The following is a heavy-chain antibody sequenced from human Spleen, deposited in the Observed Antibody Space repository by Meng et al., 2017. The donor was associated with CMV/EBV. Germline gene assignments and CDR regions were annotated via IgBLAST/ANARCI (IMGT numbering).Heavy chain of an antibody. CDR3: AKDAYLYYDSSGYSDY. D-gene: IGHD3-22*01. CDR2: IRYDGSNK. CDR1: GFTFSSYG. V-gene: IGHV3-30*02. J-gene: IGHJ4*02. Sequence: GGSLRLSCAASGFTFSSYGMHWVRQAPGKGLEWVAFIRYDGSNKYYADSVKGRFTISRDNSKNTLYLQMNSLRAEDTAVYYCAKDAYLYYDSSGYSDYWGQGTLVTVSS.